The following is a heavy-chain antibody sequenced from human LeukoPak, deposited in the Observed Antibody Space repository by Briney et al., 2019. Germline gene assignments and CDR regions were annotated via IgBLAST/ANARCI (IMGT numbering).Heavy chain of an antibody. CDR3: ARVEMASQFDP. CDR1: GFTFSRSW. J-gene: IGHJ5*02. D-gene: IGHD5-24*01. CDR2: IKEDGSAQ. Sequence: GGSLRLSCADSGFTFSRSWMTWVRQAPGKGLEWVANIKEDGSAQNYVDSVKGRFTISRDNAKKTLYLEMNSLRAEDTAVYYCARVEMASQFDPWGQGTLVTVSS. V-gene: IGHV3-7*05.